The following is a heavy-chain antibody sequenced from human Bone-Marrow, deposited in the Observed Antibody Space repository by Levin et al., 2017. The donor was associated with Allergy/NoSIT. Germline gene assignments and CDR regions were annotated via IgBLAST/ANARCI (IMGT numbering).Heavy chain of an antibody. V-gene: IGHV4-59*01. CDR1: GGSISGYY. J-gene: IGHJ6*03. D-gene: IGHD4-23*01. CDR3: ARAIPSGGNSYYYYYMDV. Sequence: ESLKNSCTVSGGSISGYYWSWIRQPPEKGLEWIGYIYYSGSTKYNASLKSRVTISVDTSKNQFSLKLTSVTAADTAVYYCARAIPSGGNSYYYYYMDVWGKGTTVTVSS. CDR2: IYYSGST.